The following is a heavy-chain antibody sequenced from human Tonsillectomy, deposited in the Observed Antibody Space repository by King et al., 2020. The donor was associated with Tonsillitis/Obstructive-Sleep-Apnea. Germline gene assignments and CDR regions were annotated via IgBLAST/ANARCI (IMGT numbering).Heavy chain of an antibody. Sequence: VQLQESGPGLVKPSETLSLTCTVSGGSISSYYWSWIRQPPGKGLEWIGYIYYSGSTNYNPSLKSRVTISVDTYKNQFSLKLSSVTAADTAVYYCARMEYRAGNAFDIWGQGTMVTVSS. J-gene: IGHJ3*02. V-gene: IGHV4-59*01. CDR2: IYYSGST. CDR3: ARMEYRAGNAFDI. D-gene: IGHD2/OR15-2a*01. CDR1: GGSISSYY.